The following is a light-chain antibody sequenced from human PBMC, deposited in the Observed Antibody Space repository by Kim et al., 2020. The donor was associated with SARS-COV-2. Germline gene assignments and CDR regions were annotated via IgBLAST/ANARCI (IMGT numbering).Light chain of an antibody. Sequence: DIQLTQSPSPLSASVGDTVTITCRASQNIKTYLNWYQQKSGKAPKLLIFASSHLRSGVPSRFSGSGSGTDFTLTIGSLQPEDFAVYYCQQSFSVHPTFGQGTKLEI. CDR2: ASS. J-gene: IGKJ2*01. CDR1: QNIKTY. V-gene: IGKV1-39*01. CDR3: QQSFSVHPT.